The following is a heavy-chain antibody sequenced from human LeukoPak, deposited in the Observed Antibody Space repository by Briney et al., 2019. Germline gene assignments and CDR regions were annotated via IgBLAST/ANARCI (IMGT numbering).Heavy chain of an antibody. D-gene: IGHD3-10*01. CDR2: IRYDGSNK. Sequence: GGSLRLSCAASGFTFSSFGMHWVRRPPGKGLEWVAFIRYDGSNKYYADSVKGRFTTSRDNSKNTLYLQMNSLRAEDTAVYYCAKDSGSYYSYWGQGTLVTVSS. CDR3: AKDSGSYYSY. V-gene: IGHV3-30*02. J-gene: IGHJ4*02. CDR1: GFTFSSFG.